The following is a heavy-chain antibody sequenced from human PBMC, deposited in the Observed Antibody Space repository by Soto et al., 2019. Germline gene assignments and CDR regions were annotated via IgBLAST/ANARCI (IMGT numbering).Heavy chain of an antibody. Sequence: QLQLQESGSGLVKPSQTLSLTCAVSGGSNSSGGYSWSWIRQPPGKGLEWIGYIYHSGSTYYNPSLKSRVTISVDRSKNQFSLKLSSVTAADTAVYYCARYSIAARRGIDYWGQGTLVTVSS. J-gene: IGHJ4*02. CDR1: GGSNSSGGYS. CDR2: IYHSGST. D-gene: IGHD6-6*01. V-gene: IGHV4-30-2*01. CDR3: ARYSIAARRGIDY.